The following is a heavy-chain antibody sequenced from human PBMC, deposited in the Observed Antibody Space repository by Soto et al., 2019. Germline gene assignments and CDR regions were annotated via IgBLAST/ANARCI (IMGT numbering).Heavy chain of an antibody. CDR1: GGSISSGGYY. D-gene: IGHD5-12*01. CDR2: IYYSGST. Sequence: PSETLSLTCTVSGGSISSGGYYWSWIRQHPGKGLEWIGYIYYSGSTYYNPSLKSRVTISVDTSKNQFSLKLSSVTAADTAVYYCARYKDSGYDYRDYFDYRGQGTLVTVSS. J-gene: IGHJ4*02. CDR3: ARYKDSGYDYRDYFDY. V-gene: IGHV4-31*03.